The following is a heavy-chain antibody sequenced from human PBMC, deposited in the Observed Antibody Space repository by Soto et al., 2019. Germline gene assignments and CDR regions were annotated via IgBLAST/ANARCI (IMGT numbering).Heavy chain of an antibody. D-gene: IGHD2-15*01. V-gene: IGHV4-59*01. CDR1: GGSISSYY. CDR2: IYYSGST. Sequence: PSETLSLTCTVSGGSISSYYWSWIRQPPGKGLEWIGYIYYSGSTNYNPSLKSRVTISVDTSKNQFSLKLSSVTAADTAVYYCARDMVAAMSWWFDPWGQGTLVTVYS. J-gene: IGHJ5*02. CDR3: ARDMVAAMSWWFDP.